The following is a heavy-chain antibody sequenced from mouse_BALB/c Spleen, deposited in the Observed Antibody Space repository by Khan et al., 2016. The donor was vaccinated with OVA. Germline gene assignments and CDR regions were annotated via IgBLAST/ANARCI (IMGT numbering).Heavy chain of an antibody. CDR3: AGGGDGGFAY. J-gene: IGHJ3*01. CDR2: IDPYNGGT. Sequence: MQLEESGPELVKPGASVKVSCKASGYAFTSYIMYWVKQSHGKSLEWIGYIDPYNGGTSYNQKFKGKATLTVDKSSTTAYMHLNSLTSEDSAVXYYAGGGDGGFAYWGQGTLVTVSA. D-gene: IGHD2-13*01. CDR1: GYAFTSYI. V-gene: IGHV1S135*01.